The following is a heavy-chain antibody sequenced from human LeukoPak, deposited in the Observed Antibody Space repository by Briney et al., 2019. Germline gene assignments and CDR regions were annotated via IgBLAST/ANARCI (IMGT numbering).Heavy chain of an antibody. CDR2: INPSGGST. CDR1: GYTFTSYY. D-gene: IGHD5-12*01. CDR3: ARGSSGYAPIDF. J-gene: IGHJ4*02. V-gene: IGHV1-46*03. Sequence: ASVKVSCKASGYTFTSYYMHWVRQAPGQGLEWMGIINPSGGSTNYAQKFQGRVTMTRDTSTSTVYMELSSLRSEDTAVDYCARGSSGYAPIDFWGQGTLVTVSS.